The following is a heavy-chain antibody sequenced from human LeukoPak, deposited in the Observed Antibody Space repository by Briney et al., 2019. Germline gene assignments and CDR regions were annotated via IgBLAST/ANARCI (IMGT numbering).Heavy chain of an antibody. V-gene: IGHV1-46*04. J-gene: IGHJ5*02. CDR1: GYTFSSYF. D-gene: IGHD1-14*01. CDR2: ISPNNGDT. CDR3: AREAPGVCWFDP. Sequence: ASVKVSCKASGYTFSSYFINWVRQAPGQGLEWMGTISPNNGDTNYPQRLRGRITLTRDMSTSTVYMELNSLTSEDTAMYYCAREAPGVCWFDPWGQGTLVTVSS.